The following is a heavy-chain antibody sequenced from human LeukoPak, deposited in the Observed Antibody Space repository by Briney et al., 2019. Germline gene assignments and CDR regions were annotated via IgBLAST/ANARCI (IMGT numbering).Heavy chain of an antibody. J-gene: IGHJ4*02. CDR2: IYYSGST. CDR3: ARGDDSSGYYYQPLFDH. D-gene: IGHD3-22*01. CDR1: GGSISSYY. Sequence: SETLSLTCTVSGGSISSYYWSWIRQPPGKGLEWIGYIYYSGSTNYNPSLKSRVTISVDTSKNQFSLKLSSVTAADTAVYYCARGDDSSGYYYQPLFDHWGQGTLVTVSS. V-gene: IGHV4-59*01.